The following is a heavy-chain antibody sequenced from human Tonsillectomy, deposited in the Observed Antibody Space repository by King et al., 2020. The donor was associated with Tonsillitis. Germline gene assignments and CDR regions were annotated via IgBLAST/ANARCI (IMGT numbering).Heavy chain of an antibody. Sequence: VQLVESGGGLVEPGGSLRLSCAASGFSFRSYAMNWVRQAPGKGLEWVSAASGSGVTTSYADSVKGRFTISRDNSKNTLYLHMSGLRAEDTAVYYCAKEGRGWLRDFDYWAQGILVTVSS. CDR3: AKEGRGWLRDFDY. V-gene: IGHV3-23*04. J-gene: IGHJ4*02. CDR1: GFSFRSYA. CDR2: ASGSGVTT. D-gene: IGHD5-24*01.